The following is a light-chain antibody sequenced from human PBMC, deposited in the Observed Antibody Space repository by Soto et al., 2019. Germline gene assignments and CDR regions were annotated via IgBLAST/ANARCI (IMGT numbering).Light chain of an antibody. V-gene: IGKV3-20*01. CDR1: QSVSSNY. Sequence: EIVLTQSPGTLSLSPGERATLSCRSSQSVSSNYLAWYQQKPGQAPRLLIYGASSRATGIPDRFSGSGSGTDFTLTISRLEPEYFAVYYCQQYGTSPLTFGGGTKIQLK. CDR2: GAS. J-gene: IGKJ4*01. CDR3: QQYGTSPLT.